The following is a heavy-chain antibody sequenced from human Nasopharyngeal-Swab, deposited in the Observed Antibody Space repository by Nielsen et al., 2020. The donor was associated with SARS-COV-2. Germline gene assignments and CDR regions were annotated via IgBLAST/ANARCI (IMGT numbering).Heavy chain of an antibody. V-gene: IGHV3-9*01. J-gene: IGHJ2*01. CDR1: GFLFSTYG. CDR3: ARENNWEALRYIDL. Sequence: SCAASGFLFSTYGMYWVRQAPGKGLEWVSGISWNGNIRGHADSLEGRFTISRDNAKSSLYLQMNSLRVEDTALYYCARENNWEALRYIDLWGRGTLVTVSS. D-gene: IGHD1-20*01. CDR2: ISWNGNIR.